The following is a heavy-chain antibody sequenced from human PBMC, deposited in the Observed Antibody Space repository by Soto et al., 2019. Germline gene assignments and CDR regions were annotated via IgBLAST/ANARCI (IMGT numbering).Heavy chain of an antibody. CDR1: GFTVSSNY. CDR2: IYSGGST. CDR3: ARVISGPAANYYYYYYMDV. V-gene: IGHV3-66*01. Sequence: GGSLRLSCAASGFTVSSNYMSWVRQAPGKGLEWVSVIYSGGSTYYADSVKGRFTISRDNSKNTLYLQMNSLRAEDTAVYYCARVISGPAANYYYYYYMDVWGKGTTVTVSS. D-gene: IGHD2-2*01. J-gene: IGHJ6*03.